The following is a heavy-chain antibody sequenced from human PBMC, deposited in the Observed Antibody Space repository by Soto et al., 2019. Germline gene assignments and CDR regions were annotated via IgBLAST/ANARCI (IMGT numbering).Heavy chain of an antibody. CDR3: AKDGRYYYDSSGPSGYFDY. J-gene: IGHJ4*02. CDR1: GFTFSSYA. D-gene: IGHD3-22*01. Sequence: GGSLRLSCAASGFTFSSYAMSWVRQAPGKGLEWVSAISGSGGSTCYADSVKGRFTISRDNSKNTLYLQMNSLRAEDTAVYYCAKDGRYYYDSSGPSGYFDYWGQGTLVTVSS. V-gene: IGHV3-23*01. CDR2: ISGSGGST.